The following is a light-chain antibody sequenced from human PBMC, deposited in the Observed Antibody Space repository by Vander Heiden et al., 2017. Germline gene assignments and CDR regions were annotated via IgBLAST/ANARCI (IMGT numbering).Light chain of an antibody. Sequence: QSALTQPPSVSAAPGPMLTIPCSGSGSNIGINIVSWYQQFPGTAPRLIIYETNKRPSGIPDRFSASKSGTAATLGITGLESGDEASYFCGVWDTYRGAMFGGGTTLTVL. J-gene: IGLJ3*02. CDR2: ETN. CDR1: GSNIGINI. V-gene: IGLV1-51*02. CDR3: GVWDTYRGAM.